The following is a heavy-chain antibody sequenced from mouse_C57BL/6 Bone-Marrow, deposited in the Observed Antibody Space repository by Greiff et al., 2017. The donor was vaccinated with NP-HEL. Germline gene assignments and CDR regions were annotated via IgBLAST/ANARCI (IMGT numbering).Heavy chain of an antibody. CDR2: IYPGDGDT. J-gene: IGHJ2*01. D-gene: IGHD1-1*01. V-gene: IGHV1-80*01. CDR1: GYAFSSYW. CDR3: ARYYCSSYYFDY. Sequence: QVQLKESGAELVKPGASVKISCKASGYAFSSYWMNWVKQRPGKGLEWIGQIYPGDGDTNYNGKFKGKATLTADKSSSTAYMQLSSLTSEDSAVYFCARYYCSSYYFDYWGQGTTLTVSS.